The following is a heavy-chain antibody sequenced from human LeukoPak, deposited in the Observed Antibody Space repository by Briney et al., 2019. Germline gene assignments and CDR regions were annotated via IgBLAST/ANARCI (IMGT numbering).Heavy chain of an antibody. V-gene: IGHV4-61*02. CDR1: GGSISSGSYY. Sequence: PSETLSLTRTVSGGSISSGSYYWSWIRQPAGKGQEWIGRIYTSGSTNYNPSLKSRVTISVDTSKNQFSLKLSSVTAADTAVYYCASGYSSSWHGDWFDPWGQGTLVTVSS. D-gene: IGHD6-13*01. CDR2: IYTSGST. CDR3: ASGYSSSWHGDWFDP. J-gene: IGHJ5*02.